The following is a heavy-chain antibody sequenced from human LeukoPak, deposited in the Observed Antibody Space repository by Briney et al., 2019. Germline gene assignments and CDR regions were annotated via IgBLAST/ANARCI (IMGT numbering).Heavy chain of an antibody. Sequence: SETLSLTCTVSGGSLTSSSYYWGWIRQPPGKGLEWIGSIFYSGSTNYNPSLKSRVTISVDTSKNQFSLKLSSVTAADTAVYYCARGSGRWMVRGVIWFDPWGQGTLVTVSS. D-gene: IGHD3-10*01. J-gene: IGHJ5*02. CDR3: ARGSGRWMVRGVIWFDP. V-gene: IGHV4-39*07. CDR2: IFYSGST. CDR1: GGSLTSSSYY.